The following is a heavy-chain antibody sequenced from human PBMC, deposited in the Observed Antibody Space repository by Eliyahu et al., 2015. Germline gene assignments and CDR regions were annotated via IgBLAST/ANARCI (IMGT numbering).Heavy chain of an antibody. J-gene: IGHJ6*02. CDR3: ARDLDYYYGMDV. CDR1: SYS. CDR2: ISSSSSYI. Sequence: SYSMNWVRQAPGKGLEWVSSISSSSSYIYYADSVKGRFTISRDNAKNSLYLQMNSLRAEDTAVYYCARDLDYYYGMDVWGQGTTVTVSS. V-gene: IGHV3-21*01.